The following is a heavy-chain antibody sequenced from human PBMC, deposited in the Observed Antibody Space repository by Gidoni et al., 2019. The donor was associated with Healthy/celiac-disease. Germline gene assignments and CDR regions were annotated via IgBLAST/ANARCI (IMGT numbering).Heavy chain of an antibody. CDR1: GFTFSSYS. Sequence: EVPLVESGGGLVKPGGSLSLSCAASGFTFSSYSMNWVRQPPGKGLEWGSSISSSSSYIYYADSVKGRFTISRDNAKNSLYLQMNSLRAEDTAVYYCASLNSPAARRMDVWGKGTTVTVSS. CDR3: ASLNSPAARRMDV. D-gene: IGHD2-2*01. CDR2: ISSSSSYI. J-gene: IGHJ6*04. V-gene: IGHV3-21*01.